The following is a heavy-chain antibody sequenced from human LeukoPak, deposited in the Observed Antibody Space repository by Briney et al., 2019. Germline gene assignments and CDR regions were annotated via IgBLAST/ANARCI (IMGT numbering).Heavy chain of an antibody. CDR2: ISNSGGST. J-gene: IGHJ4*02. V-gene: IGHV3-23*01. D-gene: IGHD2-2*01. CDR3: AKSGPYCSSTTCNYFDY. Sequence: GGSLRLSCAASGFTFITYAMTWVRQAPGKGLEWVSSISNSGGSTYYADSVRGRFTISRDNSKNALFLQMNSLSAEDTAVYYCAKSGPYCSSTTCNYFDYWGQGTLVTVSS. CDR1: GFTFITYA.